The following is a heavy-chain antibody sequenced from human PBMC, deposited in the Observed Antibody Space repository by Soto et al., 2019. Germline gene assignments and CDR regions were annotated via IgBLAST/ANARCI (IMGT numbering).Heavy chain of an antibody. J-gene: IGHJ6*02. CDR3: ARERVEMATNYGMDV. V-gene: IGHV3-13*01. CDR2: IGTAGDT. CDR1: GFTFSSYD. Sequence: GGSLRLSCAASGFTFSSYDMHWVRQATGKGLEWVSAIGTAGDTYYPGSVKGRFTISRENAKNSLYLQMNSLRVEDTAVYYCARERVEMATNYGMDVWGQGTTVTVSS. D-gene: IGHD5-12*01.